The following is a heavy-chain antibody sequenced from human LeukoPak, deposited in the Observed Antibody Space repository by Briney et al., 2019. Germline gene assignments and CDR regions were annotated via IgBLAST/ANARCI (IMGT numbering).Heavy chain of an antibody. CDR1: GYTFTTYD. CDR2: INTNSGNT. Sequence: ASVRVSCKASGYTFTTYDINWVRQATGQGLEWMGWINTNSGNTGYAQKFQGRVTITRSVSISTAYMELNSLRSEDTAVYYCVRRSGSGRNPFHIWGQGTIVTVSS. CDR3: VRRSGSGRNPFHI. D-gene: IGHD3-10*01. J-gene: IGHJ3*02. V-gene: IGHV1-8*03.